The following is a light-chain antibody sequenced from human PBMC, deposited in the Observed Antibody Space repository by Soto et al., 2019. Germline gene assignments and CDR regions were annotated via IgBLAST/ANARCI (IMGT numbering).Light chain of an antibody. CDR1: QSISSW. J-gene: IGKJ3*01. Sequence: DIQMTQSPSTLSASVGDRVTITCRASQSISSWLAWYQQKPGKAPKLLIYDASSLEGGVPSRFSGSGSGTEFTLTISSLQPDDFATYYCQQYNSYLSTFGPGTKVDIK. V-gene: IGKV1-5*01. CDR3: QQYNSYLST. CDR2: DAS.